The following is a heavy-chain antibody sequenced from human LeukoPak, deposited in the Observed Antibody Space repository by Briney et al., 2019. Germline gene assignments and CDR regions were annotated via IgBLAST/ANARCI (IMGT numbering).Heavy chain of an antibody. V-gene: IGHV4-61*01. D-gene: IGHD1-26*01. J-gene: IGHJ5*02. CDR2: IYYSGST. CDR1: GGSISSSSYY. Sequence: SETLSLTCTVSGGSISSSSYYWSWIRQPPGKGLEWIGYIYYSGSTNYNPSLKSRVTISVDTSKNQFSLKLSSVTAADTAVYYCARDNSVGDNAWWFDPWGQGTLVTVSS. CDR3: ARDNSVGDNAWWFDP.